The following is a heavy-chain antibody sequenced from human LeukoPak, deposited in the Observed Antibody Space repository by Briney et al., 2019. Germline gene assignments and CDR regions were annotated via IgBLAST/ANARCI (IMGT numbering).Heavy chain of an antibody. CDR3: ARMFCGGDCYLQS. Sequence: GASVKVSCKASGYTFTSHGISWVRQAPGKGLEWMGWIDVYNDDANYAQKVQGRVTITADKSTSTAYMELSSLRSEDTAVYYCARMFCGGDCYLQSWGQGTLVTVSS. V-gene: IGHV1-18*01. D-gene: IGHD2-21*02. CDR2: IDVYNDDA. CDR1: GYTFTSHG. J-gene: IGHJ4*02.